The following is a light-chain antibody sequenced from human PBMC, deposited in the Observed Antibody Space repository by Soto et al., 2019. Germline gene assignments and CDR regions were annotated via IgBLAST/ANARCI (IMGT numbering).Light chain of an antibody. Sequence: QSVLTQPPSASGTPGQRVTISCSGSASNIGNRTVNWYQHVPGTAPRRLIYSNNQRSSGVSARFSGSKSGTSASLAISGLRSEDEADYFCAAWDDSLDAWLFGGGTKVTVL. V-gene: IGLV1-44*01. CDR2: SNN. CDR1: ASNIGNRT. J-gene: IGLJ3*02. CDR3: AAWDDSLDAWL.